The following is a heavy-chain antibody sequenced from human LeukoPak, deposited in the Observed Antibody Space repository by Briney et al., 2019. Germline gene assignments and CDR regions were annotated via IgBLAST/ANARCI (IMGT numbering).Heavy chain of an antibody. CDR2: IKQDGSEK. CDR1: GFTFSSYS. CDR3: ARAGYGAAYYYYMDV. J-gene: IGHJ6*03. Sequence: PGGSLRLSCAASGFTFSSYSMNWVRQAPGKGLEWVANIKQDGSEKYYVGSVKGRFTISRDNAKNSLYLQMNSLRAEDTAVYYCARAGYGAAYYYYMDVWGKGTTVTVSS. D-gene: IGHD4-17*01. V-gene: IGHV3-7*01.